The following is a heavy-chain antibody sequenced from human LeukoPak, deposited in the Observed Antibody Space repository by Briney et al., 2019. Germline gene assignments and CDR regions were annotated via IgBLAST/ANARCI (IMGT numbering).Heavy chain of an antibody. V-gene: IGHV3-23*01. J-gene: IGHJ6*02. D-gene: IGHD1-26*01. CDR3: AKRGDSGSYHYYYYGMDV. Sequence: PGASLGLSCAASGFTFSSYAMSWVCQAPGKGLEWVSAISGSGGSTYYADSVKGRFTISRDNSKNTLYLQMNSLRAEDTAVYYCAKRGDSGSYHYYYYGMDVWGQGTTVTVSS. CDR1: GFTFSSYA. CDR2: ISGSGGST.